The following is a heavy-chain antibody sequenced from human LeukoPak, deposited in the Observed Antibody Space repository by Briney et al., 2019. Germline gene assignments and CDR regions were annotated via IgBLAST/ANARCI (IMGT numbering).Heavy chain of an antibody. CDR2: IYNSGTT. Sequence: SETLSLTCTVSGGSISTGGYYWTWIRQHPGKGLEWIGYIYNSGTTYYNPSLESRVTTSGDTSKNQFSLKLSSVTAADTAVYYCARTGGWSYGFDYWGQGTLVTVSS. D-gene: IGHD5-18*01. V-gene: IGHV4-31*03. CDR3: ARTGGWSYGFDY. J-gene: IGHJ4*02. CDR1: GGSISTGGYY.